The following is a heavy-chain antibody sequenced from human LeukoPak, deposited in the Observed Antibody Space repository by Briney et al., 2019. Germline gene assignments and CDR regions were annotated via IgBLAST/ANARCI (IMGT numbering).Heavy chain of an antibody. CDR3: ARDFCSSTSCYRMELDAFDI. D-gene: IGHD2-2*02. J-gene: IGHJ3*02. V-gene: IGHV1-2*04. CDR2: INPKNGDT. Sequence: GASVKVSCRASGYTFRGYYIHWWRQAPGQRPEWMGWINPKNGDTHYAQKFQGWVTMTRDTSISTAYMDLSSLKSDDTAVYYCARDFCSSTSCYRMELDAFDIWGQGTMVTVSS. CDR1: GYTFRGYY.